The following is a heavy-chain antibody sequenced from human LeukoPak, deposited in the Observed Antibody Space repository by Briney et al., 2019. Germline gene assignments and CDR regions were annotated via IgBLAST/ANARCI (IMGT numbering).Heavy chain of an antibody. CDR2: IIPIFGTA. V-gene: IGHV1-69*06. CDR3: ARGSTMGNWFDP. CDR1: GGTFSSYA. D-gene: IGHD1-26*01. J-gene: IGHJ5*02. Sequence: SVKVSCKASGGTFSSYAISWVRQAPGQGLEWMGGIIPIFGTANYAQKFQGRVTITADKSTSTAYMELSSLRSEDTAVYYCARGSTMGNWFDPWGQGTLVTVSS.